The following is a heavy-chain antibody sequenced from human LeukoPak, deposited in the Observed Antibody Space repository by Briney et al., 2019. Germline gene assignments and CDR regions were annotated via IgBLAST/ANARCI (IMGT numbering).Heavy chain of an antibody. J-gene: IGHJ6*03. CDR2: IYPDDSDT. CDR3: ARLAFCTNAVCFSNYYYSMDV. V-gene: IGHV5-51*01. CDR1: GYSFTSYW. D-gene: IGHD2-8*01. Sequence: GEPLKISCKGSGYSFTSYWIGWVRQMPRKGLEWMGIIYPDDSDTKYSPSFQGQVTISADKSISTAYLQWSSLKASDTAMYYCARLAFCTNAVCFSNYYYSMDVWGRGTTVTVSS.